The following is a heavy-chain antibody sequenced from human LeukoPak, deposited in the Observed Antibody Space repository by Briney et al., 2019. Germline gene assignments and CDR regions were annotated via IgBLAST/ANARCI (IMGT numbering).Heavy chain of an antibody. V-gene: IGHV3-30-3*01. CDR3: ARDLMGGQQLNYYYYGMDV. Sequence: PGRSLRLSCAASGFTFSSYAMHWVRQAPGKGLEWVAVISYDGSNKYYADSVKGRFTISRDNSKNTLYLQMNSLRAEDTAVYYCARDLMGGQQLNYYYYGMDVWGQGTTVTVSS. CDR2: ISYDGSNK. J-gene: IGHJ6*02. D-gene: IGHD6-13*01. CDR1: GFTFSSYA.